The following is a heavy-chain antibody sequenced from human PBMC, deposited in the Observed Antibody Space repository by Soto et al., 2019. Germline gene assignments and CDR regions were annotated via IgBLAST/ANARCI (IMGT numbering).Heavy chain of an antibody. V-gene: IGHV3-7*03. CDR2: IKQVGTDT. Sequence: GGSLRLSCVASGFTFSSYWMSWARQAPGKGLEWVTNIKQVGTDTYYVDSVKGRFTISRDNAKNSLYLQMNSLRAEDAAVYYCARGYSTFDYWGQGTLVTVSS. D-gene: IGHD5-12*01. CDR3: ARGYSTFDY. J-gene: IGHJ4*02. CDR1: GFTFSSYW.